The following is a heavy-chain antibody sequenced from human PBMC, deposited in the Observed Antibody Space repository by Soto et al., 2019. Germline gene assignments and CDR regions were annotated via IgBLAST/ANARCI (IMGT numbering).Heavy chain of an antibody. J-gene: IGHJ4*02. D-gene: IGHD1-26*01. CDR3: ARHGTLLIDY. V-gene: IGHV4-39*01. Sequence: NPSEALSLTCTVSGGSISSSSYYWGWIRQPPGKGLEWIGSIYYSGSTYYNPSLKSRVTISVDTSKNHFSLKLSSVTAADTAVYYCARHGTLLIDYWGQGTLVTVSS. CDR1: GGSISSSSYY. CDR2: IYYSGST.